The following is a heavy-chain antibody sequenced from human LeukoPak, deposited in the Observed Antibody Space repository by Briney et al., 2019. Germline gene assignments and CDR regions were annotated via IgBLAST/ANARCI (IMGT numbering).Heavy chain of an antibody. J-gene: IGHJ4*02. CDR2: IYYSGST. Sequence: SETLSLTCTVSGVSISSYYWSWIRQPPGKGLEWIGYIYYSGSTNYNPSLKSRVTISVDTSKNQFSLKLSSVTAADTAVYYCARVYYDSSGYPFDYWGQGTLVTVSS. CDR1: GVSISSYY. V-gene: IGHV4-59*01. CDR3: ARVYYDSSGYPFDY. D-gene: IGHD3-22*01.